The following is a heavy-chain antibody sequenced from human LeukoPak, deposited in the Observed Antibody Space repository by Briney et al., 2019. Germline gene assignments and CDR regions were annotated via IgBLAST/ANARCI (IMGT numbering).Heavy chain of an antibody. J-gene: IGHJ4*02. CDR3: ARDLTMIVSDVGQSDY. D-gene: IGHD3-22*01. CDR1: GFTFSSYG. CDR2: ISGSGSSGGST. V-gene: IGHV3-23*01. Sequence: GGSLRLSCAASGFTFSSYGMSWVRQAPGKGLEWVSAISGSGSSGGSTYYADSVKGRFTISRDNAKNSLYLQMNSLRAEDTAVYYCARDLTMIVSDVGQSDYWGQGTLVTVSS.